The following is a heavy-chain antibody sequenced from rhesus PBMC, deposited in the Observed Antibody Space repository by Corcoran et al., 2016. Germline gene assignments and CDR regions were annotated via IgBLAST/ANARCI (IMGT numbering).Heavy chain of an antibody. D-gene: IGHD3-16*01. CDR2: IKRRADGETE. CDR3: TTVNYFGGSVQRGY. CDR1: GFTFSNAR. V-gene: IGHV3-30*02. J-gene: IGHJ4*01. Sequence: EVQLVEYGAGLVQPGGSLRLSCAASGFTFSNARMGGVRQAPGKGREGVARIKRRADGETEDYAASVKGRFTISRDDSKNTLYLQMNSLKTEDTAVYYCTTVNYFGGSVQRGYWGQGVLVTVSS.